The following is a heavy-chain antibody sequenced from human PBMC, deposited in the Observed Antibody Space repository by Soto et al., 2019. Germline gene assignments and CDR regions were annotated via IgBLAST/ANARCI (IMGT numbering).Heavy chain of an antibody. CDR2: ISWDGGST. Sequence: EVQLVESGGVVVQPGGSLRLSCAASGFTFDDYTMHWVRQAPGKGLEWVSLISWDGGSTYYADSVKGRFTISRDNSKNSLYLQMNSLRTEDTALYYCAKSPPGIAVAGPYFDYWGQGTLVTVSS. V-gene: IGHV3-43*01. J-gene: IGHJ4*02. D-gene: IGHD6-19*01. CDR3: AKSPPGIAVAGPYFDY. CDR1: GFTFDDYT.